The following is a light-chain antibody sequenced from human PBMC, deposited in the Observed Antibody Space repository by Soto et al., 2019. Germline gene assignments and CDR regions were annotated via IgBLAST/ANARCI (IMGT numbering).Light chain of an antibody. CDR2: GAS. CDR3: QRYHNWPPPT. CDR1: QSVSSS. J-gene: IGKJ3*01. V-gene: IGKV3-15*01. Sequence: EIVMTQSPATLSVSPGERATLSCRASQSVSSSLAWYQQKPGQAPRLLIYGASTRATGIPARFSGSGSGTEFTLSISSLQSEDFAVYYCQRYHNWPPPTFGPGTKVDVK.